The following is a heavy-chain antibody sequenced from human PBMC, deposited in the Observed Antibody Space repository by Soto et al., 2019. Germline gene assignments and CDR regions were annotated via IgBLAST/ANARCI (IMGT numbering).Heavy chain of an antibody. D-gene: IGHD4-4*01. CDR2: IYYSGRT. J-gene: IGHJ4*02. V-gene: IGHV4-31*03. Sequence: QVQLQESGPGLVKPSQTLSLTCTVSGGSISSGGYYWSWIRQHPGKGLEWIGYIYYSGRTYYNPFLKSRVTISVDTSKNQFPLKLSSVTAADTAVYYCARRTVTGLHDSYYFDYWGQGTLVTVSS. CDR1: GGSISSGGYY. CDR3: ARRTVTGLHDSYYFDY.